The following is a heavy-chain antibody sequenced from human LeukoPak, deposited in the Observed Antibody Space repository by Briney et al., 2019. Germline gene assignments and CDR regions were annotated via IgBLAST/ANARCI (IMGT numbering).Heavy chain of an antibody. CDR1: GFTFSSYA. CDR2: ISGSGGST. Sequence: GGSLRLSCAASGFTFSSYAMSWVRQAPGKGLEWVSAISGSGGSTYYADSVKGRFTISRDNSKNTLYLQMNSLRAEDTAVYYCAKDISHFITMIAEDWGQGTLVTVSS. CDR3: AKDISHFITMIAED. D-gene: IGHD3-22*01. J-gene: IGHJ4*02. V-gene: IGHV3-23*01.